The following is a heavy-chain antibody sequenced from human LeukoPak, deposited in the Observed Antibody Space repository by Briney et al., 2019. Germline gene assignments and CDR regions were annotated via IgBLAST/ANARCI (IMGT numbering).Heavy chain of an antibody. Sequence: SETLSLTCTVSDGSISSYYWSWIRQPAGKGLEWIGRIYTSGSTNYNPSLKSRVTMSVDTSKNQFSLKLSSVTAADTAVYYCARITVVVPAAIGWFDPWGQGTLVTVSS. CDR3: ARITVVVPAAIGWFDP. D-gene: IGHD2-2*01. CDR2: IYTSGST. J-gene: IGHJ5*02. V-gene: IGHV4-4*07. CDR1: DGSISSYY.